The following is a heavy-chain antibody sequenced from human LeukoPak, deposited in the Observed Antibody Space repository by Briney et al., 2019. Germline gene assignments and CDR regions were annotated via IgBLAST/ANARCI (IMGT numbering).Heavy chain of an antibody. CDR1: GFTFSGYS. CDR2: ISSSSSYI. CDR3: AGMYDSSGYYYFQH. V-gene: IGHV3-21*01. J-gene: IGHJ1*01. Sequence: GGSLRLSCAASGFTFSGYSMNWVRQAPGKGLEWVSSISSSSSYIYYADSVKGRFTISRDNAKNSLYLQMNSLRAEDTAVYYCAGMYDSSGYYYFQHWGQGTLVTVSS. D-gene: IGHD3-22*01.